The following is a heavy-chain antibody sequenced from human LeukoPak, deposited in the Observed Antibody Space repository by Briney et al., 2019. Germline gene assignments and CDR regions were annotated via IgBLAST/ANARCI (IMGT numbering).Heavy chain of an antibody. D-gene: IGHD3-10*01. CDR3: ARDMMVGSGSYYNLVY. Sequence: PGGSMRLSCAASGFTFSSYAMHWVRQAPGKGLEWVAVISDDGSNKYYADSVKGRFTISRDNSKNTLYLQMNSLRAEDTAVYYCARDMMVGSGSYYNLVYWGQGTLVTVSS. CDR2: ISDDGSNK. CDR1: GFTFSSYA. V-gene: IGHV3-30-3*01. J-gene: IGHJ4*02.